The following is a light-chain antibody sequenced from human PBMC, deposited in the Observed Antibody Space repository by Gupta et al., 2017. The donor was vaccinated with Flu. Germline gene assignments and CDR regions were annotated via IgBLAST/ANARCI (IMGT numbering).Light chain of an antibody. Sequence: QSALTQPASVSGSPGQSITISCTGTSSDVGRSDSVSWYQQYPGKAPKLIIYDVTTRPSGVSSRFSGSKSGNTASLTISGLEAEDESDYSCSSYTSTNTFYVFGTGTTVTVL. CDR1: SSDVGRSDS. V-gene: IGLV2-14*01. CDR2: DVT. J-gene: IGLJ1*01. CDR3: SSYTSTNTFYV.